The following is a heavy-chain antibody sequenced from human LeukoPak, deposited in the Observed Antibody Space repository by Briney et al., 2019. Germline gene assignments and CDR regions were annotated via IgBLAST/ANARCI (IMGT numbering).Heavy chain of an antibody. Sequence: ASVKVSCKASGYTFTSYGISWVRQAPGQGLEWMGWIRGYNGDTNYAQKLQGRVTMTTDTSTSTAYMELRSLRSDGTAVYYCARDAADYSSRDFDYWGQGTLVTVSS. J-gene: IGHJ4*02. V-gene: IGHV1-18*01. CDR2: IRGYNGDT. CDR1: GYTFTSYG. D-gene: IGHD6-13*01. CDR3: ARDAADYSSRDFDY.